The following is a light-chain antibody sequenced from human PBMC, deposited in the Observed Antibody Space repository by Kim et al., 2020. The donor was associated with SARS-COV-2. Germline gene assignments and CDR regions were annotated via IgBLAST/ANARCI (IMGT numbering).Light chain of an antibody. CDR1: QDISTY. J-gene: IGKJ4*01. CDR2: DVF. Sequence: DIQMTQSPSSLSTSVGDRVTITCQASQDISTYLNWYQQKPGKAPKLLIYDVFHLETGVPSRFRGSGSGTHFTFTITSLQPEDIATYYCQQYDTRPPITFGGGTKVDIK. V-gene: IGKV1-33*01. CDR3: QQYDTRPPIT.